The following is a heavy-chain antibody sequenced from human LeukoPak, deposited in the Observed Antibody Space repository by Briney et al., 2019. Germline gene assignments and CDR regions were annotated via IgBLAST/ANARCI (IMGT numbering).Heavy chain of an antibody. V-gene: IGHV4-59*08. J-gene: IGHJ4*02. CDR3: ARHFGNHYFDY. Sequence: PSETLSLTCSVSGDSIRNYYWSWIRQPPGKGLEWVGHIHYSGNTDYNPSLKSRVTISVDTSKNQFSLKLTSVTATDTAVYYCARHFGNHYFDYWGQGTLVTVSS. CDR2: IHYSGNT. CDR1: GDSIRNYY. D-gene: IGHD1-14*01.